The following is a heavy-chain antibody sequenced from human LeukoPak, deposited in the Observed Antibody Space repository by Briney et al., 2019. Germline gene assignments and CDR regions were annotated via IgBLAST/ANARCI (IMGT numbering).Heavy chain of an antibody. CDR3: ARGLGIAAAGTFDY. D-gene: IGHD6-13*01. J-gene: IGHJ4*02. CDR1: GGSFSGYY. V-gene: IGHV4-34*01. Sequence: SETLSLTCAVYGGSFSGYYWSWLRQPPGKGLEWIGEINHSGSTNYNPSLKSRVTISVDTCKNQFSLKLSSVTAADTAVYYCARGLGIAAAGTFDYWGQGTLVTVSS. CDR2: INHSGST.